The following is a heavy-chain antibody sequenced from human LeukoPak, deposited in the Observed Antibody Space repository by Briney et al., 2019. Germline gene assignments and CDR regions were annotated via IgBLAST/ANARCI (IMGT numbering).Heavy chain of an antibody. CDR3: ARHGILTDHSVRF. J-gene: IGHJ4*02. Sequence: SETLSLTCTVSGGSITGKNYYWGWIRQTPGKGLEWIGTVFHTGITHYNPSLKSRISISVDTSKNQFSLNLNSVTAADTALYYCARHGILTDHSVRFWGQGILVTVSA. CDR1: GGSITGKNYY. D-gene: IGHD3-9*01. V-gene: IGHV4-39*01. CDR2: VFHTGIT.